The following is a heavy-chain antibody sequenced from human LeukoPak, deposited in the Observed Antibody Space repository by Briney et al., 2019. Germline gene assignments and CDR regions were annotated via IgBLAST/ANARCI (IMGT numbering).Heavy chain of an antibody. CDR2: ISRGSDHI. V-gene: IGHV3-21*01. J-gene: IGHJ4*02. CDR1: GFTFSSYA. D-gene: IGHD3-22*01. Sequence: GGSLRLSCAASGFTFSSYAMNWVRQAPGKGLEWVSSISRGSDHIFYADSMKGRFTISRDNAKSSLYLQMNSLGAEDTAVYYCARPYDTRGYFPDYWGQGTLVTVSS. CDR3: ARPYDTRGYFPDY.